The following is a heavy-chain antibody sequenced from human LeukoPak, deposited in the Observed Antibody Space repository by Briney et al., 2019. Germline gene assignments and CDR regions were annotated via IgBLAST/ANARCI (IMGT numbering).Heavy chain of an antibody. Sequence: LRLSCAASGFTFDDYAMHWVRQAPGKGLEWVSGISWNSGSIGYADSVKGRFTISRDNAKNSLYLQMNSLRVEDTAVYYCARGGAARPDFWGQGTLVTVSS. V-gene: IGHV3-9*01. CDR1: GFTFDDYA. J-gene: IGHJ4*02. CDR2: ISWNSGSI. CDR3: ARGGAARPDF. D-gene: IGHD6-6*01.